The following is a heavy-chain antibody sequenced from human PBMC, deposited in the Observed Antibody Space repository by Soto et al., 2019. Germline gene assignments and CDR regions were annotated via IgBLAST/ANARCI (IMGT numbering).Heavy chain of an antibody. J-gene: IGHJ6*04. CDR3: ARDSRHRYGDYPLGVKAMDV. CDR2: SYYSGRT. CDR1: GGSISSGGYY. D-gene: IGHD4-17*01. Sequence: QVQLQESGPGLVKPSQTLSLTCTVSGGSISSGGYYWSWIRQHPGKGLEWIGYSYYSGRTYYNPYLKSRVTISVDTSKNQFSLKLSSVTAADTAVYYCARDSRHRYGDYPLGVKAMDVWGKGTTVTVSS. V-gene: IGHV4-31*03.